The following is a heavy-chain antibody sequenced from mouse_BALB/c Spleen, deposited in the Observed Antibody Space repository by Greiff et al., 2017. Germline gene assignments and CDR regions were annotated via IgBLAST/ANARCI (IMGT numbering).Heavy chain of an antibody. J-gene: IGHJ4*01. CDR3: ARKDYGELYALDY. CDR1: GFSFTRYS. D-gene: IGHD2-4*01. CDR2: IWGGGST. V-gene: IGHV2-6-4*01. Sequence: QVQLKESGPGLVAPSQSLSITCTVSGFSFTRYSVHWVRQPPGKGLEWLGMIWGGGSTDYTSALKSRLSISKDNSKSQVFVKMNSLQTDDTAMYYCARKDYGELYALDYWGQGTSVTVSA.